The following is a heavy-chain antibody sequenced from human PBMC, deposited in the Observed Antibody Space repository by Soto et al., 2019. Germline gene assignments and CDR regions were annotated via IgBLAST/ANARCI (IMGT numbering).Heavy chain of an antibody. D-gene: IGHD3-3*01. CDR2: ISGSGGST. V-gene: IGHV3-23*01. CDR3: AKATTPLEWLFWSYYYYMDV. J-gene: IGHJ6*03. Sequence: GGSLRLSCAASGFTFSSYAMSWVRQAPGKGLEWVSAISGSGGSTYYADSVKGRFTISRDNSKNTLYLQMNSLRAEDTAVYYCAKATTPLEWLFWSYYYYMDVWGKGTTVTVSS. CDR1: GFTFSSYA.